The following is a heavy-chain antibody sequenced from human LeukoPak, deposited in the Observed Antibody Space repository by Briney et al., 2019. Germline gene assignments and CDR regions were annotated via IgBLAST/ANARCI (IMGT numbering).Heavy chain of an antibody. CDR1: GYTFTSYY. J-gene: IGHJ4*02. CDR2: INPSGGST. CDR3: ARDKGGGGWYVSPDY. Sequence: ASVKVSCKASGYTFTSYYMHWVRQAPGQGLEWMGIINPSGGSTSYAQKFQGRVTMTRDTSTSTVYMELSSLRSEDTAVYYCARDKGGGGWYVSPDYWGQGTLVTVSS. V-gene: IGHV1-46*01. D-gene: IGHD6-19*01.